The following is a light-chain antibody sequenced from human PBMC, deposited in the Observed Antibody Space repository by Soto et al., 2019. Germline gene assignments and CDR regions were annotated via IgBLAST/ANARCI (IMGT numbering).Light chain of an antibody. Sequence: EIVLTQSPATLSLSPGERATLSCRASQSFSSYLAWYQQKPGQAPRLLIYDASKRATGIPARFSGRGSGTDFTLTISSLEPEDFAFYYCQHRSNWPPVITFGQGTRLEIK. J-gene: IGKJ5*01. CDR2: DAS. V-gene: IGKV3-11*01. CDR3: QHRSNWPPVIT. CDR1: QSFSSY.